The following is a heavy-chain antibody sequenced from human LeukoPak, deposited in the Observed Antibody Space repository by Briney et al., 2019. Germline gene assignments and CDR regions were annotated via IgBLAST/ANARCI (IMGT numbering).Heavy chain of an antibody. V-gene: IGHV3-7*01. J-gene: IGHJ4*02. CDR2: IKQDGGEK. D-gene: IGHD5-18*01. Sequence: PGGSLRLSCAASGFTFSSYWMTWIRQAPGKGLEWVANIKQDGGEKYYVDSVKGRFTISRDNAKNSLYLQMNSLRAGDTAVYYCARDTGGGYSCYDCWGQGTLVTVSS. CDR1: GFTFSSYW. CDR3: ARDTGGGYSCYDC.